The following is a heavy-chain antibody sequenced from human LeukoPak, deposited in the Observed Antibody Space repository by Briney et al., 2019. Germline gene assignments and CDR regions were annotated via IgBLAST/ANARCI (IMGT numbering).Heavy chain of an antibody. CDR1: GGSISGYY. CDR3: ARDQNGPSWSDFDFFDI. Sequence: SETLSLTCSVSGGSISGYYWSWFRQPAGKGLEWIGRIYTSGSTNYNPSLKSRVNMSVDTSKNQCSLKLSSVTAADTAVYYCARDQNGPSWSDFDFFDIWGQGTMVTVSS. J-gene: IGHJ3*02. D-gene: IGHD3-3*01. V-gene: IGHV4-4*07. CDR2: IYTSGST.